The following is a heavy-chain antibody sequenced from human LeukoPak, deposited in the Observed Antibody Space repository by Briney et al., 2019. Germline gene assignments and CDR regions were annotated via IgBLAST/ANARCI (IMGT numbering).Heavy chain of an antibody. D-gene: IGHD3-9*01. V-gene: IGHV4-34*01. CDR2: INHSGST. J-gene: IGHJ4*02. CDR1: GGSFSGYY. CDR3: AREATADILTGYYTSPHFDY. Sequence: ASETLSLTCAVYGGSFSGYYWSWIRQPPGKGLEWIGEINHSGSTNYNPSLKSRVTISVDTSKNQFSLKLSSVTAADTAVYYCAREATADILTGYYTSPHFDYWGQGTLVTVSS.